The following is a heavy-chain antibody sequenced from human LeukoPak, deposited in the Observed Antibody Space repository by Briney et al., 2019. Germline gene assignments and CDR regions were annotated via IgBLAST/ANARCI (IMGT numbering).Heavy chain of an antibody. CDR1: GFTFSSYA. V-gene: IGHV3-30-3*01. CDR3: ARGYDSSGYSRYFDY. J-gene: IGHJ4*02. Sequence: PGGSLRLSCAASGFTFSSYAMSWVRQAPGKGLEWVAVISYDGSNKYYADSVKGRFTISRDNSKNTLYLQMNSLRAEDTAVYYCARGYDSSGYSRYFDYWGQGTLVTVSS. CDR2: ISYDGSNK. D-gene: IGHD3-22*01.